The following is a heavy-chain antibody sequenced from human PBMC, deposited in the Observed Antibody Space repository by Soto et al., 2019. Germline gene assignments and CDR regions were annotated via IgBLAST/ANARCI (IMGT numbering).Heavy chain of an antibody. J-gene: IGHJ4*02. V-gene: IGHV3-33*01. CDR2: IWYGGSSK. Sequence: GGSLRLSCAASGFTFSSYGMHWVRQAPGKGLEWVAVIWYGGSSKYYADSVKGRFTISRDNSKNTLYLQMNSLRAEDTAVYYCARDSGLRFLEGLEGPIRTFDYWGQGTLVTVSS. CDR3: ARDSGLRFLEGLEGPIRTFDY. CDR1: GFTFSSYG. D-gene: IGHD3-3*01.